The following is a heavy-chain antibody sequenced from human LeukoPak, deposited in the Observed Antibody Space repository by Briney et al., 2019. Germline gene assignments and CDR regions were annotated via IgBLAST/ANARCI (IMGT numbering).Heavy chain of an antibody. Sequence: SETLSLTCTVSGGSISSYYWSWIRQPPGKGLEWLGNINYSGSTNYNPSLKSRVTISVDTSKNQFSLKLSSVTAADTAVYYCARGSDCSGGSCYGWFDPWGQGTLVTVSS. V-gene: IGHV4-59*08. CDR3: ARGSDCSGGSCYGWFDP. J-gene: IGHJ5*02. CDR2: INYSGST. D-gene: IGHD2-15*01. CDR1: GGSISSYY.